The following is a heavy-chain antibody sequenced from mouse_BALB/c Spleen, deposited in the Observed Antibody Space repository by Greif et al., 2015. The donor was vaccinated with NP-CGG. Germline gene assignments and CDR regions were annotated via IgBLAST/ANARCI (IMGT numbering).Heavy chain of an antibody. CDR2: ISDGGSYT. CDR3: ARGLSFDY. Sequence: EVHLVESGGGLVKPGGSLKLSCAASGFTFSDYYMYWVRQTPEKRLEWVATISDGGSYTYYPDSVKGRFTISRDNAKNNLYLQMSSLKSEDTAMYYCARGLSFDYWGQGTTLTVSS. CDR1: GFTFSDYY. V-gene: IGHV5-4*02. J-gene: IGHJ2*01.